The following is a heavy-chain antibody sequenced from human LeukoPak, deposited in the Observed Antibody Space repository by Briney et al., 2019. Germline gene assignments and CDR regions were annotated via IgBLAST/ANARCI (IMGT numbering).Heavy chain of an antibody. CDR3: AKRRDYGDQGYYYYYGMDV. D-gene: IGHD4-17*01. J-gene: IGHJ6*02. Sequence: GGSLRLSCAASGFTFSSYAMSWVRQAPGEGLEWVSAIFGSGGGTYYADSVKGRFTISRDNSKNTLYLQMNSLRAEDTAVYYCAKRRDYGDQGYYYYYGMDVWGQGTTVTVSS. V-gene: IGHV3-23*01. CDR2: IFGSGGGT. CDR1: GFTFSSYA.